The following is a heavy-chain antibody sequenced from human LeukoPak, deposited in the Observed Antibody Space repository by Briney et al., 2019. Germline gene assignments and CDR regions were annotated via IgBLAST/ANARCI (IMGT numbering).Heavy chain of an antibody. D-gene: IGHD3-22*01. CDR2: ISYDGSNK. CDR3: AKDSGSGWPDC. V-gene: IGHV3-30*10. Sequence: PGGPLRLPCAASGFTLSSYSVQWAREAPGKEIEWVAVISYDGSNKYYTDPVKGRFTISRDNSKNTLYLQMNSLRAEDTAVQYCAKDSGSGWPDCWGQGTLVTVSS. CDR1: GFTLSSYS. J-gene: IGHJ4*02.